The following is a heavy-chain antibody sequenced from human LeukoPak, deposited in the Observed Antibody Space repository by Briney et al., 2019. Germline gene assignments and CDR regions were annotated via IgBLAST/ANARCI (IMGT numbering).Heavy chain of an antibody. Sequence: GESLKISCKGSGYRFSSYWIGWVRQMPGKGLEWMGIIYPGDSDTRYGPSFQGQVTISADKSISTAYLQWSSLKASDTAMYYCARLRRNTDYGDYYYGMDVWGQGTTVTVS. D-gene: IGHD4-17*01. J-gene: IGHJ6*02. CDR2: IYPGDSDT. CDR1: GYRFSSYW. CDR3: ARLRRNTDYGDYYYGMDV. V-gene: IGHV5-51*01.